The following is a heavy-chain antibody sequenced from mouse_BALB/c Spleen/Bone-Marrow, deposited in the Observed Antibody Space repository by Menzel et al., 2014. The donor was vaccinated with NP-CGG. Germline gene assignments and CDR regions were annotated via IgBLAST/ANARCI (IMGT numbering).Heavy chain of an antibody. D-gene: IGHD1-1*01. CDR3: ASYYYGRAWFAY. J-gene: IGHJ3*01. Sequence: VQLQQSGAELVKPGASVKLSCTASGFNIKDTYMHWVKQRPEQGLEWIGRIDPANGNTKYDPKFQGKATITADTSSKTASLQLSSLTSEDPAVYYCASYYYGRAWFAYWGQGTLVTVSA. CDR2: IDPANGNT. V-gene: IGHV14-3*02. CDR1: GFNIKDTY.